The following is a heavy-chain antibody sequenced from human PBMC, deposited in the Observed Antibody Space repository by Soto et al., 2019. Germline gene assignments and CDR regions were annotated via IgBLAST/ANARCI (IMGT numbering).Heavy chain of an antibody. D-gene: IGHD3-10*01. CDR2: FSDSSTST. J-gene: IGHJ3*02. Sequence: GGSLRLSCAASVFTFSRFSMSWVRQAPGEGLEWVSGFSDSSTSTYYADSVKGRFTISRDNSKNTLYLQMNSLRAEDTAVYYCARPITMVRGVTRKDAFDIWGQGTMVTVSS. CDR3: ARPITMVRGVTRKDAFDI. CDR1: VFTFSRFS. V-gene: IGHV3-23*01.